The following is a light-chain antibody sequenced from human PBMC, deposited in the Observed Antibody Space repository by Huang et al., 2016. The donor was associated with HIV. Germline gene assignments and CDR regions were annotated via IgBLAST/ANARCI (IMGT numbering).Light chain of an antibody. V-gene: IGKV3-15*01. Sequence: EIMMTQSPATLSVSPGDRATLSCRASQSVSSNLAWYQEKPGQAPRLLIYGASTRATGISARFSGSGSGTEFTLTISSLQSEDFAVYYCQQYNNWPPWTFGQGTKVEIK. CDR3: QQYNNWPPWT. CDR1: QSVSSN. J-gene: IGKJ1*01. CDR2: GAS.